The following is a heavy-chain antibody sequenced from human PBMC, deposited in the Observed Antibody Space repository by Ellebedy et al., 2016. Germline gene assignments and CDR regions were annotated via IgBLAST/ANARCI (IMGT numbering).Heavy chain of an antibody. CDR1: GGSISSYY. Sequence: SETLSLTCTVSGGSISSYYWSWIRQPPGKGLEWIGYIYYSGSTNYNPSLKSRVTISVDTSKNQFSLKLSSVTAADTAVYYCARLLHDFWSGYLYGMDVWGQGTTVTVSS. CDR3: ARLLHDFWSGYLYGMDV. J-gene: IGHJ6*02. V-gene: IGHV4-59*08. CDR2: IYYSGST. D-gene: IGHD3-3*01.